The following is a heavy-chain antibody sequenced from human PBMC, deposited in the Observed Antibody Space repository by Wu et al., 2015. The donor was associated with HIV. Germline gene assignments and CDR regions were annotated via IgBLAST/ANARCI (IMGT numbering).Heavy chain of an antibody. Sequence: QVQVVQSGAEVKKPGASVKVSCKASGYIFTGYYMHWVRQAPGQGLEWMGWMNPNSGNTGYAQKFQGRVTMTRNTSISTAYMXLSSLRSEDTAVYYCASLSGFGESDYYYGMDVVGPRDHGHRLL. CDR3: ASLSGFGESDYYYGMDV. D-gene: IGHD3-10*01. J-gene: IGHJ6*02. V-gene: IGHV1-8*02. CDR2: MNPNSGNT. CDR1: GYIFTGYY.